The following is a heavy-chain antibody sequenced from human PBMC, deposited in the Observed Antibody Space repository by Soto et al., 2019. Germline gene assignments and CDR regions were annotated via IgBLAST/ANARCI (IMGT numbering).Heavy chain of an antibody. CDR3: AKDGTTTGIHYYAMDV. J-gene: IGHJ6*02. CDR1: GFTLTGYG. Sequence: GGSLRLSCEVSGFTLTGYGMNWVRQAPDKGLEWVSTIGRGGDTYYADSVKGRFTISRDNSKNTLFLQMNSLRAEDTALYFCAKDGTTTGIHYYAMDVWGQGTTVTVSS. CDR2: IGRGGDT. V-gene: IGHV3-23*01. D-gene: IGHD1-1*01.